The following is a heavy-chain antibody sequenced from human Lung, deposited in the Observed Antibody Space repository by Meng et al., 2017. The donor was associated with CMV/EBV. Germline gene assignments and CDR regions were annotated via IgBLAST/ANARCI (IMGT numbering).Heavy chain of an antibody. V-gene: IGHV4-4*02. D-gene: IGHD1-26*01. Sequence: QVQLQESGPGLVKPSGHLSLTGGVSGVSISSNIRWTWVRQPPGKGLEWIGDIDDSGSTNYNPSLNSRISISLDKSKNHFSLKVNSVTAADTAVYYCARGNQDAWELLAYWGQGALVTVSS. J-gene: IGHJ4*02. CDR2: IDDSGST. CDR1: GVSISSNIR. CDR3: ARGNQDAWELLAY.